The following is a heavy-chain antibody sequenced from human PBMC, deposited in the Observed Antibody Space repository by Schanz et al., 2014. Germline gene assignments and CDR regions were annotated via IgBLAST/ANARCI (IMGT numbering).Heavy chain of an antibody. CDR3: ARYGFRKFGVVYGLAV. Sequence: QVQLLESGGGLFKPGGSLRLSCAGSGFTFADYYMTWIRQAPGKGLECISYVSSYDTTVSYADSVKGRFTISRDNAKNSVYLQMNSLRVEDTAVYYCARYGFRKFGVVYGLAVWGQGTTVTVS. V-gene: IGHV3-11*01. J-gene: IGHJ6*02. D-gene: IGHD3-3*01. CDR1: GFTFADYY. CDR2: VSSYDTTV.